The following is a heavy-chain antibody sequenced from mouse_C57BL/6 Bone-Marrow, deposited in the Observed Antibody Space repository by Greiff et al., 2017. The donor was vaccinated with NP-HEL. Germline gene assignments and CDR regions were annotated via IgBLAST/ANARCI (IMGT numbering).Heavy chain of an antibody. J-gene: IGHJ2*01. Sequence: EVQLQESGAELVKPGASVKLSCTASGFNIKDYYMHWVKQRTEQGLEWIGRIDPEDGENKYAPKFQGKATITADTSSNTAYRQLSSLTSEDTAVYYCARDYGSSYGNWGQGTTLTVSS. CDR1: GFNIKDYY. CDR3: ARDYGSSYGN. V-gene: IGHV14-2*01. D-gene: IGHD1-1*01. CDR2: IDPEDGEN.